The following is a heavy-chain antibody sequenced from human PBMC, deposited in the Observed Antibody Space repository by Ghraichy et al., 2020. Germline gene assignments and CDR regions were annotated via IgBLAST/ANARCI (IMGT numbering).Heavy chain of an antibody. CDR1: GGSISSYY. D-gene: IGHD6-6*01. CDR3: ARVRILYSSSFGRWFDP. CDR2: IYYSGST. V-gene: IGHV4-59*01. J-gene: IGHJ5*02. Sequence: SQTLSLTCTVSGGSISSYYWSWIRQPPGKGLEWIGYIYYSGSTNYNPSLKSRVTISVDTSKNQFSLKLSSVTAADTAVYYCARVRILYSSSFGRWFDPWGQGTLVTVSS.